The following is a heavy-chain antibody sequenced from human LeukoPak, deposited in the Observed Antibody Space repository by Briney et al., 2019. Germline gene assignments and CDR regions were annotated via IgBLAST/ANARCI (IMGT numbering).Heavy chain of an antibody. D-gene: IGHD3-22*01. CDR1: GFTFDDYA. J-gene: IGHJ4*02. V-gene: IGHV3-43D*03. Sequence: PGGSLRLSCAASGFTFDDYAMHWVRQVPGKGLEWVSLISWDGGSTYYADSVKGRFTISRDNSKNSLYLQMNSLRAEDTALYYCAKDIGPPRITMIAELTLALDYWGQGTLVTVSS. CDR3: AKDIGPPRITMIAELTLALDY. CDR2: ISWDGGST.